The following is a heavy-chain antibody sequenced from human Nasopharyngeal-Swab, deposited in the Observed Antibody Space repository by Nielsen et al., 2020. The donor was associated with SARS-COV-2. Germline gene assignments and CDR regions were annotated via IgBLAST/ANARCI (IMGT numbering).Heavy chain of an antibody. D-gene: IGHD6-19*01. J-gene: IGHJ4*02. CDR1: GFSFSNCE. V-gene: IGHV3-30*12. CDR3: ARGGFDSGAPFDR. Sequence: GGSLRLSCAASGFSFSNCEMHWVRQTPGEGFEWVAVVSRGGDKKYYADSVEGRFTISRDNSKNTVYLQMDTLRPEDTAIYHCARGGFDSGAPFDRWGQGTLVTVSS. CDR2: VSRGGDKK.